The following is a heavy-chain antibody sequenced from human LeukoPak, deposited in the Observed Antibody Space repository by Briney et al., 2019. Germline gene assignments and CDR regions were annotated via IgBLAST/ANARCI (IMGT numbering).Heavy chain of an antibody. CDR3: ARAPRSSWYYFDY. Sequence: GGSLRLSCAASGFTFSSYAMSWVRQAPGKGLEWVSAISGSGGSTYYADSVKGRFTISRDNSKNTLYLQMNSLRAEDTAVYYCARAPRSSWYYFDYWGQGTLVTVSS. J-gene: IGHJ4*02. V-gene: IGHV3-23*01. D-gene: IGHD6-13*01. CDR2: ISGSGGST. CDR1: GFTFSSYA.